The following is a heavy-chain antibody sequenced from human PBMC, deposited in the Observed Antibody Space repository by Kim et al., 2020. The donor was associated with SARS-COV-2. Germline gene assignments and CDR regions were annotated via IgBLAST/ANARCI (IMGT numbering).Heavy chain of an antibody. CDR3: ARDPYNPQDEGAFDF. D-gene: IGHD1-1*01. J-gene: IGHJ3*01. V-gene: IGHV1-3*01. Sequence: SQSFRGRVTITRDTSATTAYMELSSLTSEDTAIYYCARDPYNPQDEGAFDFWGQGTLVTVSS.